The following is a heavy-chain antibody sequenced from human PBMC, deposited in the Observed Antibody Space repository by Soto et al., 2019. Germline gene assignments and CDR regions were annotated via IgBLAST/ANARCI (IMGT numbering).Heavy chain of an antibody. CDR3: ARDRSNSPDYFDY. D-gene: IGHD6-6*01. CDR1: GGSISSDDYY. CDR2: IYYNGRT. J-gene: IGHJ4*02. Sequence: SETLSLTCTVSGGSISSDDYYWSWIRQPPGKGLEWIGYIYYNGRTDCNPSLKSRVIISIDTSKNQFSLNLNSVSAADTAVYYCARDRSNSPDYFDYWGQGTLVTVSS. V-gene: IGHV4-30-4*01.